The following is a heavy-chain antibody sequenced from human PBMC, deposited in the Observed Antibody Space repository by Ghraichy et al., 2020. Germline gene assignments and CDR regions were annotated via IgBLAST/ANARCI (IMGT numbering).Heavy chain of an antibody. V-gene: IGHV3-23*01. Sequence: GESLNISCAASGFTFSSSAMSWVRQAPGKGLEWVSAFSTSGGSTNYADSVKGRFTISSDNSKNTLYLHMNSLRAEDTAIYYCARSITYYYDPFDYWGQGALVTVSS. CDR1: GFTFSSSA. D-gene: IGHD3-22*01. J-gene: IGHJ4*02. CDR3: ARSITYYYDPFDY. CDR2: FSTSGGST.